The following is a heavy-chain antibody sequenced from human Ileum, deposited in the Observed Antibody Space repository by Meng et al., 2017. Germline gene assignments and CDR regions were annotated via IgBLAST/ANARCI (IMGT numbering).Heavy chain of an antibody. J-gene: IGHJ4*02. Sequence: QVQLQESGPGLVKPSQTLSRKGTVSGGSITSGAYYWSWIRQPPGKGLEWIGYIFYTGATYSNPSLKSRVTVSLDTSKSQFSLKLSSVTAADTAIYYCVSERRRSYFFDYWGQGTLVTVSS. CDR3: VSERRRSYFFDY. CDR2: IFYTGAT. CDR1: GGSITSGAYY. V-gene: IGHV4-30-4*01.